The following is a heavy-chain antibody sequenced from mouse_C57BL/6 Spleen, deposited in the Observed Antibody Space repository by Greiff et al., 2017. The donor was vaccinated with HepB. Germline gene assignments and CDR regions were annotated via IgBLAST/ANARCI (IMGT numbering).Heavy chain of an antibody. Sequence: EVKLMESGGGLVQPGGSLSLSCAASGFTFTDYYMSWVRQPPGKALEWLGFIRNKANGYTTEYSASVKGRFTISRDNFQSILYLQMNALRAEDSAPYYFARYRLRGALDYWGQGTSVTVSS. CDR1: GFTFTDYY. CDR3: ARYRLRGALDY. J-gene: IGHJ4*01. CDR2: IRNKANGYTT. D-gene: IGHD2-4*01. V-gene: IGHV7-3*01.